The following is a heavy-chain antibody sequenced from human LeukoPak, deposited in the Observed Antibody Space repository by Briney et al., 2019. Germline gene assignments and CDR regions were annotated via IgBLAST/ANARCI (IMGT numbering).Heavy chain of an antibody. CDR1: GYTFTGYY. CDR2: INPNSGGT. Sequence: AASVKVSCKASGYTFTGYYMHWVRQAPGQGLEWMGWINPNSGGTNYAQKFQDRVTMTRDTSISTAYMELSRLRSDDTAVYHCARPTLPDYSSSWYLGWGQGTLVTVSS. CDR3: ARPTLPDYSSSWYLG. D-gene: IGHD6-13*01. J-gene: IGHJ4*02. V-gene: IGHV1-2*02.